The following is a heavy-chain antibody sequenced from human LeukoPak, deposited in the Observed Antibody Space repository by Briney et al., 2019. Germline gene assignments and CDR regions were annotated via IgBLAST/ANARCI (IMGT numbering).Heavy chain of an antibody. J-gene: IGHJ4*02. D-gene: IGHD5-12*01. CDR3: AKEKWLRFDS. CDR1: GLTFSNYA. CDR2: ISGSAGTT. V-gene: IGHV3-23*01. Sequence: GGSLRLSCAASGLTFSNYAMSWVRQAPGKGLEWVSSISGSAGTTYYADSVKGRFTISRDNSKNTVFLQMNNLRADDTAVYFCAKEKWLRFDSWGQGTLVTVSS.